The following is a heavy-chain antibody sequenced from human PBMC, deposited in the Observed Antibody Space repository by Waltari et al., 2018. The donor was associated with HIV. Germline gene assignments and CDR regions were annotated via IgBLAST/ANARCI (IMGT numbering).Heavy chain of an antibody. Sequence: VQLEESGGGVVQPGWSRRLSCEASGFRVTDYRMQWVRQAPGKGLQWVAVIWYDGSKKEYSDSVKGRFTISKDNSKNTLFLQMNSLRVDDTAVYFCARVPFASSWSADSFDVWGPGTRITVSS. J-gene: IGHJ3*01. CDR1: GFRVTDYR. V-gene: IGHV3-33*01. CDR3: ARVPFASSWSADSFDV. CDR2: IWYDGSKK. D-gene: IGHD6-13*01.